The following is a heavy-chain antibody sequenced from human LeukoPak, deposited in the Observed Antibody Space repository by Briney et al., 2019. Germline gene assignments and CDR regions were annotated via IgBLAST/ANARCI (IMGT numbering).Heavy chain of an antibody. D-gene: IGHD3-22*01. J-gene: IGHJ4*02. CDR1: GFTFTRYG. Sequence: GASVKVSCKASGFTFTRYGITWVRQAPGQGLEWMGWISAYNGDTNYAQKLQGRVTMTTDTSTSTAYMELRSLRSDDTAVYYRARDRYYYDSSGYFGLDYWGQGTLVTVSS. CDR2: ISAYNGDT. V-gene: IGHV1-18*01. CDR3: ARDRYYYDSSGYFGLDY.